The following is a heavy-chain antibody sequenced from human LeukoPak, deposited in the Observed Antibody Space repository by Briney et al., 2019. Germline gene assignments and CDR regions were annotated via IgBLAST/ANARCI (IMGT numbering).Heavy chain of an antibody. CDR1: GYTLTGYY. Sequence: ASVKVSCKASGYTLTGYYMHWVRQAPGQGLEWMGWINPNSGGTNYAQKFQGRVTMTRDTSISTAYMELSRLRSDDTAVYYCARVAGTVGATDYWGQGTLVTVSS. CDR3: ARVAGTVGATDY. D-gene: IGHD1-26*01. V-gene: IGHV1-2*02. CDR2: INPNSGGT. J-gene: IGHJ4*02.